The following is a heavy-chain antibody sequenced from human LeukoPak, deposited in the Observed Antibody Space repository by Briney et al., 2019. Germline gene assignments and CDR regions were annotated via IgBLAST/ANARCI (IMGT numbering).Heavy chain of an antibody. CDR3: AKSGGYSRNRPHYYYYMDV. V-gene: IGHV3-23*01. CDR1: GFTVSSNY. Sequence: GGSLRLSCAASGFTVSSNYMSWVRQAPGKGLEWVSAISGSGGSTYYADSVKGRFTISRDNSKNTLYLQMNSLRAEDTAVYYCAKSGGYSRNRPHYYYYMDVWGKGTTVTVSS. D-gene: IGHD3-10*01. J-gene: IGHJ6*03. CDR2: ISGSGGST.